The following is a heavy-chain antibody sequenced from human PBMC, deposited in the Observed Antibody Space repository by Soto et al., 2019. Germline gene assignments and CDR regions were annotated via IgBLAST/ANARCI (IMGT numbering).Heavy chain of an antibody. Sequence: GGSLRLSCAASGFTFRSYVMHWVRQAPGKGLEWVAVIWYDGSNKYYADSVKGRFTISRDNSKNTIFLQMNSLRAEDTAVYYCARGPSVVPAAKPYYYYYMDVWGKGTTVTVSS. V-gene: IGHV3-33*01. CDR2: IWYDGSNK. J-gene: IGHJ6*03. CDR3: ARGPSVVPAAKPYYYYYMDV. D-gene: IGHD2-2*01. CDR1: GFTFRSYV.